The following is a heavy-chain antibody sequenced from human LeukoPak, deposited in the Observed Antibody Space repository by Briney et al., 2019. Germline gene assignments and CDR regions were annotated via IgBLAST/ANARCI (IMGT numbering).Heavy chain of an antibody. CDR3: AKDRVSGYYDSSGYYYFDY. J-gene: IGHJ4*02. D-gene: IGHD3-22*01. CDR2: ISRSGGST. CDR1: GFTFSNSA. Sequence: GGSLRLSCAASGFTFSNSAMSWVRQAPGKGLEWVSGISRSGGSTEYADSVRGRFTISRDNSKNTLYLQMNSLRAVDTAVYYCAKDRVSGYYDSSGYYYFDYWGQGTLVTVSS. V-gene: IGHV3-23*01.